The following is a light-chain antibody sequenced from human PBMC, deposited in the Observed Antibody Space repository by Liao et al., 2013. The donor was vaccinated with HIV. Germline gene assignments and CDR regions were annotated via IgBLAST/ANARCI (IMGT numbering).Light chain of an antibody. Sequence: SYDLTQPPSVSVSPGQTASITCSGDRLGDKFVSWYQQKPGQSPVVVIYQDTKRPSGIPERFSGSNSGNTATLTISGTQAMDEADYYCQAWDSSSAHVVFGGGTKLTVL. CDR2: QDT. CDR1: RLGDKF. CDR3: QAWDSSSAHVV. V-gene: IGLV3-1*01. J-gene: IGLJ2*01.